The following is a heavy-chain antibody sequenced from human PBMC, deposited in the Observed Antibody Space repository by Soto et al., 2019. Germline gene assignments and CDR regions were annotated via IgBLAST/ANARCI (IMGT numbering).Heavy chain of an antibody. Sequence: DVQLVESGGGLFQPGGALRLSCTASGFYITNYWMTWVRQAPGKGREWVANIKEDGSLKCYVDSVRGRFTISRENAKNSVYLGMSRLSAEDTAVYYCVRDSYTAHWHTAGEDYWGQGTLVTVSS. CDR1: GFYITNYW. V-gene: IGHV3-7*01. D-gene: IGHD2-2*02. CDR3: VRDSYTAHWHTAGEDY. CDR2: IKEDGSLK. J-gene: IGHJ4*02.